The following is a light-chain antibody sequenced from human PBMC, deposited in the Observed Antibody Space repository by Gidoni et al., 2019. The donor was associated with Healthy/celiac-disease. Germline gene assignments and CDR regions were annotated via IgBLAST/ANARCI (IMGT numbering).Light chain of an antibody. V-gene: IGKV1-39*01. Sequence: DIQMHQSPSSLSASVGDRVTITCRASQSISSYLNWYQQNPGKAPKLLLYAACSLQSGVTSRFSGSGSGTDFTLTISSLQPEDFATYYCQQSYSTPLTFGGGTKVEIK. J-gene: IGKJ4*01. CDR2: AAC. CDR3: QQSYSTPLT. CDR1: QSISSY.